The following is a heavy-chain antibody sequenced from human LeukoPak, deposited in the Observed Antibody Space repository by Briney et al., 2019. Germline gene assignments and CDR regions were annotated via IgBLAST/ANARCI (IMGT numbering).Heavy chain of an antibody. D-gene: IGHD2-2*01. Sequence: PSETLSLTCTVSGGSISSSSYYWGWVRQPPGKGLEWIGYIYYSGSTNYNPSLKSRVTISVDTSKNQFSLKLSSVTAADTAVYYCARDRQYCSSTSCYPSYYYYMDVWGKGTTVTISS. CDR2: IYYSGST. CDR3: ARDRQYCSSTSCYPSYYYYMDV. J-gene: IGHJ6*03. CDR1: GGSISSSSYY. V-gene: IGHV4-61*05.